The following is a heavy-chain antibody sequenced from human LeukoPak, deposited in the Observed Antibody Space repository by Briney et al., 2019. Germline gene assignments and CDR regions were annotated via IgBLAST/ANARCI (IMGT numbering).Heavy chain of an antibody. CDR3: ARDIVVVPATFDY. CDR1: GFTVSSNE. D-gene: IGHD2-2*01. J-gene: IGHJ4*02. Sequence: GGSLRLSCAASGFTVSSNEMSWVRQAPGKGLEWVANIKQDGSEKYYVDSVKGRFTISRDNAKNSLYLQMNSLRAEDTAMYYCARDIVVVPATFDYWGQGTLVSVSS. CDR2: IKQDGSEK. V-gene: IGHV3-7*01.